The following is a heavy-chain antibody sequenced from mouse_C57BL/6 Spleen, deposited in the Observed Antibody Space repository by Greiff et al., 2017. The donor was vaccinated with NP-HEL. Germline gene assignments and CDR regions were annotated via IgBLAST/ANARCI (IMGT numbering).Heavy chain of an antibody. CDR3: TTDWDGLAWFAY. J-gene: IGHJ3*01. V-gene: IGHV14-4*01. D-gene: IGHD4-1*01. CDR2: IDPENGDT. Sequence: EVQLQQSGAELVRPGASVKLSCTASGFNIKDDYMHWVKQRPEQGLEWIGWIDPENGDTEYASKFQGKATITADTSSNTAYLQLSSLTSEDTDVYYCTTDWDGLAWFAYWGQGTLVTVSA. CDR1: GFNIKDDY.